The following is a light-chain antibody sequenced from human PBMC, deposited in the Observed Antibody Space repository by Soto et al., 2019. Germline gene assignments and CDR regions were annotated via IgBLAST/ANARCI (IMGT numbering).Light chain of an antibody. Sequence: QAVLTQPASVSGSPGQSITICCTGTSNDVGNGYDSVSWYQHHPGKAPKIIIYEVVNRPSGVSNRFSGSKSGNTASLTISGLQAEEEADYYCSSYTTDISHYVFGTGTKVTVL. CDR1: SNDVGNGYDS. CDR3: SSYTTDISHYV. CDR2: EVV. V-gene: IGLV2-14*01. J-gene: IGLJ1*01.